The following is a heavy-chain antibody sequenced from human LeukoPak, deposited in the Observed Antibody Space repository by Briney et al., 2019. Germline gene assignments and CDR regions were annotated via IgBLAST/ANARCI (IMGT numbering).Heavy chain of an antibody. CDR1: GDSISTYY. CDR3: ARDSTVGGSPYFDY. CDR2: IYYSGST. Sequence: SETLSLTCTVSGDSISTYYWNWIRQPPGKGLEWIGYIYYSGSTNYNPSLKSRVTISVDTSKNQFSLKLSSVTAADTAVYYCARDSTVGGSPYFDYWGQGTLVTVSS. D-gene: IGHD4-17*01. J-gene: IGHJ4*02. V-gene: IGHV4-59*01.